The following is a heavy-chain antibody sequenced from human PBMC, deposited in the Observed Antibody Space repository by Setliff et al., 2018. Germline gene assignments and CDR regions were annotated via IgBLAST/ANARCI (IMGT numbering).Heavy chain of an antibody. CDR3: AREEVGRYSSGWYISSDNWFDP. J-gene: IGHJ5*02. V-gene: IGHV1-18*01. CDR2: ISAYNGNT. D-gene: IGHD6-19*01. Sequence: ASVKVSCKASGYTFTSYGISWVRQAPGQGLEWMGWISAYNGNTNYAQKLQGRVTMTTDTSTSTAYMELSRLRSDDTAVYYCAREEVGRYSSGWYISSDNWFDPWGQGTLVTVSS. CDR1: GYTFTSYG.